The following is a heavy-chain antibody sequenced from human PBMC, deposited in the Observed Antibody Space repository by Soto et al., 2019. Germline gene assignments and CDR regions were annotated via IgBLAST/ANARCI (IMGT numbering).Heavy chain of an antibody. CDR3: ARGGGPPSMVTLDYYYGMDV. CDR1: GGTFSSYA. D-gene: IGHD5-18*01. J-gene: IGHJ6*02. Sequence: GASVKVSCKASGGTFSSYAISWVRQAPGQGLEWMGGIIPIFGTANYAQKLQGRVTITADESTSTAYMELSSLRSEDTAVYYCARGGGPPSMVTLDYYYGMDVWGQGTTVTVSS. CDR2: IIPIFGTA. V-gene: IGHV1-69*13.